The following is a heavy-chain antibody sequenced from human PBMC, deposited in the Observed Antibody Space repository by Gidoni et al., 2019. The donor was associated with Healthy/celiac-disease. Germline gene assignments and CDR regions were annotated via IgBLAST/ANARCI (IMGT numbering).Heavy chain of an antibody. Sequence: QVQLVESGGGVVQPGRSLRLSCAASGFTFSSYGMHWVRQAPGKGLEWVAVIWYDGSNKYYADSVKGRLTISRDNSKNTLYLQMNSLRAEDTAVYYCFVDPYYYDSSANDAFDIWGQGTMVTVSS. CDR1: GFTFSSYG. CDR2: IWYDGSNK. D-gene: IGHD3-22*01. V-gene: IGHV3-33*01. J-gene: IGHJ3*02. CDR3: FVDPYYYDSSANDAFDI.